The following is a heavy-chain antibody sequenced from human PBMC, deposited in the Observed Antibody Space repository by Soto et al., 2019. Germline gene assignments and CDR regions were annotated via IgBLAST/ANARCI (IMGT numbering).Heavy chain of an antibody. J-gene: IGHJ6*02. CDR3: XRAXXXXXXXXXXXXXXXXDV. V-gene: IGHV1-69*12. CDR1: GGTFSSYA. Sequence: QVQLVQSGAEVKKPGSSVKVSCKASGGTFSSYAISWVRQAPGQGLEWMGGIIPIFGTANYAQKFQGRVTITVDESTXRACMXXSSLRSEDTAVYYCXRAXXXXXXXXXXXXXXXXDVWGQGTTVTVSS. CDR2: IIPIFGTA.